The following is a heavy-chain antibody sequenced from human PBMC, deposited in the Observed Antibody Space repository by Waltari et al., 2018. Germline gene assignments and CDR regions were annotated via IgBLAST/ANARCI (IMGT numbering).Heavy chain of an antibody. CDR2: IRLRGRT. CDR3: ARDRGRGLYLDT. D-gene: IGHD2-15*01. CDR1: GEYMSSSYW. J-gene: IGHJ4*02. Sequence: QLQLQQSGPGLVKPSESLSLTCDASGEYMSSSYWWSWVRQPPGKGLEWIGQIRLRGRTNYNPSLESRVTMSIDTSNSQFSLKVPSATASDTAVYYCARDRGRGLYLDTWGQGTLVTVSP. V-gene: IGHV4-4*02.